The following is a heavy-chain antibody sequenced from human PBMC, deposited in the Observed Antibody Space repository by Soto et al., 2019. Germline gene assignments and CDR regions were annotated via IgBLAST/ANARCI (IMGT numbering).Heavy chain of an antibody. CDR1: GFTFSSYG. CDR2: IWYDGSNK. Sequence: QVQLVESGGGVVQPGRSLRLSCEASGFTFSSYGMHWVRQAPGKGLEWVAVIWYDGSNKYYADSVKGRFTISRDNSKNTLYLQMNSLRAEDTAVYYCARDNYGMDVWGQGTTVTVSS. CDR3: ARDNYGMDV. V-gene: IGHV3-33*01. J-gene: IGHJ6*02.